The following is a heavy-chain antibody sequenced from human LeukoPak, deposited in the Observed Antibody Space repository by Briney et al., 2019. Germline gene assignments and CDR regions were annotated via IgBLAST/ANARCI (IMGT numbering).Heavy chain of an antibody. CDR3: AKDHPDSIGAFDI. J-gene: IGHJ3*02. V-gene: IGHV3-30*04. D-gene: IGHD3-22*01. CDR1: GFTFSSYA. Sequence: GRSLRLSCAASGFTFSSYAMHWVRQAPGKGLEWVAVISYDGSNKYYADSVKGRFTISRDNSKNTLYLQMNSLRAEDTAVYYCAKDHPDSIGAFDIWGQGTMVTVSS. CDR2: ISYDGSNK.